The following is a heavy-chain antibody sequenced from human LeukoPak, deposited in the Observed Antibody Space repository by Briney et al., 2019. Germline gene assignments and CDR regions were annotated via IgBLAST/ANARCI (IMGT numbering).Heavy chain of an antibody. J-gene: IGHJ4*02. D-gene: IGHD1-14*01. V-gene: IGHV3-48*03. Sequence: PGGSLRLSCVASGFTFSRFEMNWVRQAPGKGLEWISHISTGTYIAYTDSVKGRFTISRDDAQRSVHLQMNSLKDEDTAFYFCVKGETRTSVTGFHSWGQGTLVIVSS. CDR3: VKGETRTSVTGFHS. CDR2: ISTGTYI. CDR1: GFTFSRFE.